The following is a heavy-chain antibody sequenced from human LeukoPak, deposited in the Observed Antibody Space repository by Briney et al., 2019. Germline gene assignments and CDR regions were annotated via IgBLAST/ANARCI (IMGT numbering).Heavy chain of an antibody. CDR2: IKQDGSEK. J-gene: IGHJ3*02. V-gene: IGHV3-7*01. Sequence: GRSLRLSCAASGFTFSSYWMSWVRQAPGKGLEWVANIKQDGSEKYYVDSVKGRFTISRDNAKNSLYLQMNSLRAEDTAVYYCARDSRPWQLAILDAFDIWGQGTMVTVSS. CDR1: GFTFSSYW. CDR3: ARDSRPWQLAILDAFDI. D-gene: IGHD6-6*01.